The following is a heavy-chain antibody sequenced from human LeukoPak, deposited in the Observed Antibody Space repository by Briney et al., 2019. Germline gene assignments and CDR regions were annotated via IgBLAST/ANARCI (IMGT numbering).Heavy chain of an antibody. CDR3: ARYSSSWYDRDFDY. V-gene: IGHV3-66*01. Sequence: PGGSLRLSCAASGFTVSSNYMSWVRQAPGKGLEWVSVIYSGGSTYYADSVKGRFTISRDNSKNTLYLQMNSLRAEDTAVYYCARYSSSWYDRDFDYWGQGTLVTVSS. J-gene: IGHJ4*02. CDR2: IYSGGST. CDR1: GFTVSSNY. D-gene: IGHD6-13*01.